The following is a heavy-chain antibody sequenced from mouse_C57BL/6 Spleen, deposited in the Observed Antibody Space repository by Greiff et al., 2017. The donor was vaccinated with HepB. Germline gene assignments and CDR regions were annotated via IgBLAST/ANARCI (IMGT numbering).Heavy chain of an antibody. CDR3: ARSSYDYDAFDY. V-gene: IGHV1-4*01. Sequence: QVQLQQSGAELARPGASVKMSCKASGYTFTSYTMHWVKQRPGQGLEWIGYINPSSGYTKYNQKFKDKATLTADKSSSTAYMQLSSLTSEDSAVYYCARSSYDYDAFDYWGQGTTLTVSS. CDR2: INPSSGYT. J-gene: IGHJ2*01. CDR1: GYTFTSYT. D-gene: IGHD2-4*01.